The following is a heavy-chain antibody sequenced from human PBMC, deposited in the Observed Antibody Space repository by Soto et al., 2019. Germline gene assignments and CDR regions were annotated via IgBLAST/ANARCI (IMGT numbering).Heavy chain of an antibody. CDR3: LRDSARIVVVPTVQGDNWLDP. J-gene: IGHJ5*02. D-gene: IGHD2-2*01. V-gene: IGHV3-11*06. CDR1: GLIFREYF. CDR2: ISGSSDNI. Sequence: SLRLSKAASGLIFREYFMSWIRQAPGKGMEWVSFISGSSDNIKYADSVKGRFTISRDNAKNSLYLQMKRLRAEDTAVYYCLRDSARIVVVPTVQGDNWLDPWGDGT.